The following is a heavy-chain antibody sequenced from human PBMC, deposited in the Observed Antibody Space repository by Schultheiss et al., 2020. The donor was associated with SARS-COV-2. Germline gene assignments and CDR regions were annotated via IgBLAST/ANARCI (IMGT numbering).Heavy chain of an antibody. J-gene: IGHJ1*01. CDR2: ISFDGSNT. Sequence: GGSLRLSCSASGFTFSSYALHWVRQAPGKGLEWVAVISFDGSNTWYADTVRGRFTISRDNSKNTLYLQMNSLRAEDTAVYYCAVGIAAAGSAEYFQHWGQGTLVTVSS. CDR1: GFTFSSYA. D-gene: IGHD6-13*01. CDR3: AVGIAAAGSAEYFQH. V-gene: IGHV3-30*01.